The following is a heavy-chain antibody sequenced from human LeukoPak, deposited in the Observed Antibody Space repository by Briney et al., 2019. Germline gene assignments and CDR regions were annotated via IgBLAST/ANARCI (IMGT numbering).Heavy chain of an antibody. J-gene: IGHJ4*02. CDR1: GGTFSSYT. CDR2: IIPILGIA. D-gene: IGHD5-24*01. Sequence: SVKVSCKASGGTFSSYTISWVRQAPGQGLEWMGRIIPILGIANYAQKFQGRVTITADKSTSTAYMELSSLRSGDTAVFYCARGGDGHNYLLYYWGQGTLVTV. CDR3: ARGGDGHNYLLYY. V-gene: IGHV1-69*02.